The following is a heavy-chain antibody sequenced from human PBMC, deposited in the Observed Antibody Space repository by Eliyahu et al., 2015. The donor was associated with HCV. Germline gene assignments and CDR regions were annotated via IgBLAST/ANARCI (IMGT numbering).Heavy chain of an antibody. V-gene: IGHV3-53*04. J-gene: IGHJ6*02. CDR2: LYSGGTT. D-gene: IGHD3-16*01. CDR3: ASGDAMDV. CDR1: GIIVSDNY. Sequence: EVQLVESGGGLVQPGGSLRLSCEASGIIVSDNYMSWVRQAPGKGLEWVSVLYSGGTTYYADSVKGRFTISRHNSKNMLYLQMNSLRAEDTAVYYCASGDAMDVWGQGTTVTVSS.